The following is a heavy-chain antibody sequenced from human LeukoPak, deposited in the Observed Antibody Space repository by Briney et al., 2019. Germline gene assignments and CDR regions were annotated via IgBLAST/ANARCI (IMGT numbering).Heavy chain of an antibody. CDR2: IRSKAYGETA. CDR3: TRDRGAYNLCDY. J-gene: IGHJ4*02. Sequence: GRSLRLSCTASGFTFCDYAMSWIRQAPGKGLEWVGFIRSKAYGETADYAASVKGRFTISRDDSKAIAYLQMNSLKTEDTAVYHCTRDRGAYNLCDYWGQGTLVTVSS. V-gene: IGHV3-49*03. CDR1: GFTFCDYA. D-gene: IGHD1-1*01.